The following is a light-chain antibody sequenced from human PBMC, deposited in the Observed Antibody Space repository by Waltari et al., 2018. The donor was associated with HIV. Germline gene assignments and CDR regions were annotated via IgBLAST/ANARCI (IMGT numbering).Light chain of an antibody. CDR2: DVN. J-gene: IGLJ3*02. CDR1: SSDVCGYNY. Sequence: QSALTQPASVSGSPGQSITISCTGTSSDVCGYNYVSWYQRQPGKAPKLMIYDVNNRPSGVSNRFSGSKSGNTASLTISGLQAEDEADYYCSSYTSSSTRVFGGGTKVTVL. V-gene: IGLV2-14*03. CDR3: SSYTSSSTRV.